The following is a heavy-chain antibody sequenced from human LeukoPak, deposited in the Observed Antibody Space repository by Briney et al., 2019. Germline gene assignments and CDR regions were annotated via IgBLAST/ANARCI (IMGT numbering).Heavy chain of an antibody. Sequence: SGGSLRLSCAASGFTFSTYWMHWVRQAPGKGLVWVSRINSGGSRISYADSVKGRFTISRDNAKNTLFLQMNSLRAEDTAVYYCARDRGSTEFDYWGQGTLVTVSS. CDR3: ARDRGSTEFDY. J-gene: IGHJ4*02. CDR1: GFTFSTYW. V-gene: IGHV3-74*01. CDR2: INSGGSRI. D-gene: IGHD1-26*01.